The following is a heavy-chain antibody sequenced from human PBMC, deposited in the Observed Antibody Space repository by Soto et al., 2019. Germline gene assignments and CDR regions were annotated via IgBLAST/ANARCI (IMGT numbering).Heavy chain of an antibody. CDR2: ISSSSSTI. Sequence: PGGSLRLSCAASGFTFSSYSMNWVRQAPGKGLEWASYISSSSSTIYYADSVKGRFTISRDNAKNSLYLQMNSLRAEDTAVYYCASGGYCTSASCRPTYFDYWGQGIPVTVSS. D-gene: IGHD2-2*01. J-gene: IGHJ4*02. CDR1: GFTFSSYS. CDR3: ASGGYCTSASCRPTYFDY. V-gene: IGHV3-48*01.